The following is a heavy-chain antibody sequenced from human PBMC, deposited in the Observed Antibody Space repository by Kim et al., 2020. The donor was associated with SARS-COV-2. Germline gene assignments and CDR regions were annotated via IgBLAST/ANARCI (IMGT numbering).Heavy chain of an antibody. CDR2: FDPEDGET. Sequence: ASVKVSCKVSGYTLTELSMHWVRQAPGKGLEWMGGFDPEDGETIYAQKFQGRVTMTEDTSTDTAYMELSSLRSEDTAVYYCATQLGYCSSTSCYWDYWGQGTLVTVSS. J-gene: IGHJ4*02. D-gene: IGHD2-2*01. CDR3: ATQLGYCSSTSCYWDY. CDR1: GYTLTELS. V-gene: IGHV1-24*01.